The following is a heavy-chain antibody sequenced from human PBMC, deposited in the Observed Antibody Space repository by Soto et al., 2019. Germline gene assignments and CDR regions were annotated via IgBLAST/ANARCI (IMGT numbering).Heavy chain of an antibody. CDR3: APGADRTKVRLG. CDR1: GFTFSSYA. J-gene: IGHJ4*02. D-gene: IGHD1-7*01. Sequence: PGWSLRLSCAASGFTFSSYAMSWVRQAPGKGLEWVSTITDSGGTTYYADSVKGRFTISRDNSKNTQYLQMNSLRAEDTAVYYCAPGADRTKVRLGWGQGTLVTVSS. CDR2: ITDSGGTT. V-gene: IGHV3-23*01.